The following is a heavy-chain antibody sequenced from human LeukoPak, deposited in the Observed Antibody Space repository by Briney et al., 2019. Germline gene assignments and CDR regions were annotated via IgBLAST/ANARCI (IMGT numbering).Heavy chain of an antibody. CDR3: ARSGSSSPGGDYFYYYMDV. V-gene: IGHV1-18*01. CDR2: ISAINGHT. J-gene: IGHJ6*03. Sequence: GASVKVSCKASGYTFTTYGISWVRQAPGQGLEWMGWISAINGHTNYAQKLQGRVTMTTETSTSTAYMELGSLRSDDTAVYYCARSGSSSPGGDYFYYYMDVWGTGTTVTVSS. D-gene: IGHD3-10*01. CDR1: GYTFTTYG.